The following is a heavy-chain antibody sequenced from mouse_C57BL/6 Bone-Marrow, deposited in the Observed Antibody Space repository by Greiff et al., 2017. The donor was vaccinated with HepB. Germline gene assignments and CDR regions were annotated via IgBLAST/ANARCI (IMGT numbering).Heavy chain of an antibody. Sequence: VHLVESGPGLVQPSQSLSITCTVSGFSLTSYGVHWVRQPPGKGLEWLGVIWSGGSTDYNAAFISRLSISKDNSKSQVFFKMNSLQADDTAIYYCAKKGGAWYFDVWGTGTTVTVSS. CDR1: GFSLTSYG. CDR3: AKKGGAWYFDV. V-gene: IGHV2-4*01. CDR2: IWSGGST. J-gene: IGHJ1*03.